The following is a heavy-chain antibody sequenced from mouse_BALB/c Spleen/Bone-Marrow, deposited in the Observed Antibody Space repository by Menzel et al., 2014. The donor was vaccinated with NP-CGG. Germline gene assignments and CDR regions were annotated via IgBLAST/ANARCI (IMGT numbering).Heavy chain of an antibody. CDR1: GYSFXSYW. V-gene: IGHV1-5*01. D-gene: IGHD2-4*01. CDR3: TRLYYDYDEGGYSMDS. J-gene: IGHJ4*01. Sequence: EVQLQQSGTVLARPGASVKMSCKASGYSFXSYWMHWVKQRPGQGLEWIGAIYPGNSDTNYSQKFKGKAKLTAVTSASTAYMELGSLTNEDSAVYYCTRLYYDYDEGGYSMDSWGQGTSVTVSS. CDR2: IYPGNSDT.